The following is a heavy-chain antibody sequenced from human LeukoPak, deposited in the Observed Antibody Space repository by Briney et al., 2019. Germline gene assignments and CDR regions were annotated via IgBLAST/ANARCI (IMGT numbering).Heavy chain of an antibody. CDR1: GFTFSSYG. D-gene: IGHD5-24*01. Sequence: GGSLRLSCAASGFTFSSYGMSWVRQAPGKGLEWVSAISGSGGSTYYADSVKGRFTISRDNSKNTLYLQMNSLRAEDTAVYYCARDNSVRDEAWWFNPWGQGTLVTVSS. V-gene: IGHV3-23*01. CDR2: ISGSGGST. J-gene: IGHJ5*02. CDR3: ARDNSVRDEAWWFNP.